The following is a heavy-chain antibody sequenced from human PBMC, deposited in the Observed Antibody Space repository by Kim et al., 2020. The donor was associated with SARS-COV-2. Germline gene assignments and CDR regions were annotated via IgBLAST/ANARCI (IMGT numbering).Heavy chain of an antibody. J-gene: IGHJ4*02. CDR3: ASFSSGYYVLGYFDY. Sequence: SVKVSCKASGGTFSSYAISWVRQAPGQGLEWMGGIIPIFGTANYAQKFQGRVTITADESTSTAYMELSSLRSEDTAVYYCASFSSGYYVLGYFDYWGQGTLVTVSS. D-gene: IGHD3-22*01. CDR1: GGTFSSYA. CDR2: IIPIFGTA. V-gene: IGHV1-69*13.